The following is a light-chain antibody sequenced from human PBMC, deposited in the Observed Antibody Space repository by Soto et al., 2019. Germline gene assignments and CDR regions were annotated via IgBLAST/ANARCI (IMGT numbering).Light chain of an antibody. CDR2: GAS. Sequence: EIVMTQSPVTLSVSPGERATLSCRASQRVSDNLAWYQQKPGQAPRLLFYGASTRATDIPVRSSGSGSGTEFTLTISSLQSEDFAVYYCQQYNNWPLTFGGGTKVDIK. CDR1: QRVSDN. V-gene: IGKV3D-15*01. J-gene: IGKJ4*01. CDR3: QQYNNWPLT.